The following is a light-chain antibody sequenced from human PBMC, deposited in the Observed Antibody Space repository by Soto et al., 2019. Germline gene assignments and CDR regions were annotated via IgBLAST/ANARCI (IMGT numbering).Light chain of an antibody. CDR2: DDA. CDR3: GAWDSSLSAVV. V-gene: IGLV1-51*01. J-gene: IGLJ2*01. CDR1: SSNVGNNY. Sequence: QYVLTQPPSVSAAPGEKVTISCSGSSSNVGNNYVSWYQQLPGTAPKRLIYDDAKRSPGIPDRFSGSKSGTSATLGITGLQTGDEADYSCGAWDSSLSAVVFGGGTKVTVL.